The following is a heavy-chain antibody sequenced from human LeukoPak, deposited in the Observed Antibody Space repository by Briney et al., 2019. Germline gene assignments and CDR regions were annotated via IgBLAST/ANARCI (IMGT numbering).Heavy chain of an antibody. J-gene: IGHJ6*03. CDR1: GFTFSSYE. CDR3: ARGGEYSSTWRYYYYMDV. CDR2: ISSSGSSI. Sequence: GGSLRLSCAASGFTFSSYEMNWVRQAPGKGLEWVSYISSSGSSIYFADSVKGRFTISRDSAKNSLYLQMNSLRAEDTAVYYCARGGEYSSTWRYYYYMDVWGKGTTVTISS. D-gene: IGHD6-13*01. V-gene: IGHV3-48*03.